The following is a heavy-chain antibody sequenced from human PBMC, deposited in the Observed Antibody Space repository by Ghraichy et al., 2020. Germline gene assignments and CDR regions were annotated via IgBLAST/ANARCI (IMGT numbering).Heavy chain of an antibody. Sequence: GESLNISCAASELRFSDYWMAWVRQAPGKGLEWVANIKEDGSQSYYKDAVTGRFTISKDDAKNLLFLQMHSLRVEDTAIYYCVRDSPRPGAFFDYWGQGTPVTVS. V-gene: IGHV3-7*03. D-gene: IGHD3-10*01. CDR1: ELRFSDYW. CDR2: IKEDGSQS. J-gene: IGHJ4*02. CDR3: VRDSPRPGAFFDY.